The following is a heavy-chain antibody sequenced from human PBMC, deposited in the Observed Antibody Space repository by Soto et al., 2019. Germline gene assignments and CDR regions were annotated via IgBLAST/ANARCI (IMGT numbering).Heavy chain of an antibody. D-gene: IGHD3-10*01. CDR3: GREPGGGMVRGAYFDY. CDR2: IIPIFGTA. CDR1: GGTFSSYA. Sequence: QVQLVQSGAEVKKPGSSVKVSCKASGGTFSSYAISWVRQAPGQGLEWMGGIIPIFGTANYAQKFQGRVTITADESTSTAYMERSSMRSEDTAVYYCGREPGGGMVRGAYFDYWGQGTLVTVSS. V-gene: IGHV1-69*01. J-gene: IGHJ4*02.